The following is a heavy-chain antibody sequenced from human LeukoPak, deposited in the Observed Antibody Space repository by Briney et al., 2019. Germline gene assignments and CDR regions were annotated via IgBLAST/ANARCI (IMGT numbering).Heavy chain of an antibody. V-gene: IGHV5-51*01. D-gene: IGHD6-13*01. CDR1: GYSFTTYW. CDR3: ARHYSSSWYHSDY. CDR2: IYPGDSDT. J-gene: IGHJ4*02. Sequence: GESLKISCKASGYSFTTYWIDWVRQMPGKGLEWMGMIYPGDSDTRYSPSFQGQDTISADKSITTAYLQWSSLKASDTAIYYCARHYSSSWYHSDYWGQGTLVTVSS.